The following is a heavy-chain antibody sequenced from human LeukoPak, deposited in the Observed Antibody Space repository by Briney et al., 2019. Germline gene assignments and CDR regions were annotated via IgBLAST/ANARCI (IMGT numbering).Heavy chain of an antibody. Sequence: SETLSLTCTVSGGSISSYYWSWIRQPPGKGLEWIGYIYYSGSTNYNPSLKSRVTISVDTSKNQFSLKLSSVTAADTAVYYCAREYYYDSSGYLFDYWGQGTLVTVSS. CDR1: GGSISSYY. D-gene: IGHD3-22*01. CDR2: IYYSGST. J-gene: IGHJ4*02. CDR3: AREYYYDSSGYLFDY. V-gene: IGHV4-59*01.